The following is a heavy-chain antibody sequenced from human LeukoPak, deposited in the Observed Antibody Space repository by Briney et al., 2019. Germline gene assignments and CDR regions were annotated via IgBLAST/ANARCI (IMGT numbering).Heavy chain of an antibody. V-gene: IGHV4-34*01. CDR3: ARGGDTVLTRGYYYYMDV. J-gene: IGHJ6*03. CDR2: INHSGST. Sequence: SETLSLTCAVYGGSFSGYYWSWIRQPPGKGLEWIGDINHSGSTNYNPSLKSRVTISVDTSKNQFSLKLSSVTAADTAVYYCARGGDTVLTRGYYYYMDVWGKGTTVTVSS. CDR1: GGSFSGYY. D-gene: IGHD4-23*01.